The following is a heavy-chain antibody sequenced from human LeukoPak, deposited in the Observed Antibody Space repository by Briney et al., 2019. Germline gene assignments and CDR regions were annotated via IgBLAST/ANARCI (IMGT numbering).Heavy chain of an antibody. Sequence: SETLSLTCTVSGASISSGDYFWSWIRQAPGQGLEWIGNIYYSGSTSSNPSLRSRTTLSVDTSKNEFSLRLRSVTAANTAVYYCARVGLDLRSSSVFDHWGQGTLVTVSS. CDR3: ARVGLDLRSSSVFDH. CDR1: GASISSGDYF. J-gene: IGHJ4*02. D-gene: IGHD3-3*01. CDR2: IYYSGST. V-gene: IGHV4-30-4*08.